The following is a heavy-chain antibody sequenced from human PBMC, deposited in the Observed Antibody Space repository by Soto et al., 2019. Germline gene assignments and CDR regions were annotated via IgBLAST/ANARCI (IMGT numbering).Heavy chain of an antibody. Sequence: PSQTLSLTCAISGDSVSTNSATWDWIRQSPPRGLEWLGRTYYRSKWYNDYVVSVKSRITINPDTAKNQFSLHLNSVTPEDTAVYYCAREVWFGKGDYYYGLDVWGQGTTVTVS. D-gene: IGHD3-10*01. CDR3: AREVWFGKGDYYYGLDV. CDR1: GDSVSTNSAT. V-gene: IGHV6-1*01. CDR2: TYYRSKWYN. J-gene: IGHJ6*02.